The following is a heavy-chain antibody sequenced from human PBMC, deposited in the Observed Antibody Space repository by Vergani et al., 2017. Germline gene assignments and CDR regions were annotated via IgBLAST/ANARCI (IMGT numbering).Heavy chain of an antibody. D-gene: IGHD3-10*01. CDR1: GGSFSGYY. CDR3: ARGRMLWFGRLFPWFDP. J-gene: IGHJ5*02. CDR2: INHSGST. Sequence: QVQLQQWGAGLLKPSETLSLTCAVYGGSFSGYYWSWIRQPPGKGLEWIGEINHSGSTNYNPSLKSRVTISVDTSKNQFSLKLSSVTAADTAVYYCARGRMLWFGRLFPWFDPWGQGTLVTVSS. V-gene: IGHV4-34*01.